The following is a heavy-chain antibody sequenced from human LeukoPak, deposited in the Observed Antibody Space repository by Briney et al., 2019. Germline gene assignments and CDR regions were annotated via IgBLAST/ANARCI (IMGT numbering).Heavy chain of an antibody. CDR1: GGSVGSGNYY. CDR2: IYDSATT. Sequence: SETLSLTCSVSGGSVGSGNYYWSWIRQPPGKGLEWIGYIYDSATTSYNPSLKSRVTISINMSKNQFSLKLSSVTAADTAVYYCARGSWSFDIWGQGTMVTVSS. V-gene: IGHV4-61*01. D-gene: IGHD3-3*01. J-gene: IGHJ3*02. CDR3: ARGSWSFDI.